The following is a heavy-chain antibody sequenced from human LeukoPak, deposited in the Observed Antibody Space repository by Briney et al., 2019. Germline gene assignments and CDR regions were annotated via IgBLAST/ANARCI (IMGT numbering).Heavy chain of an antibody. CDR1: GYSISSGYY. V-gene: IGHV4-38-2*02. CDR2: IYHSGST. D-gene: IGHD6-19*01. Sequence: SETLSLTCALSGYSISSGYYWGWIRQPPGTGLEWIGSIYHSGSTYYNPSLKSRVTISVDTSKNQFSLKLSSVTAADTAVYYCARDTVAGSDFDYWGQGTLVTVSS. J-gene: IGHJ4*02. CDR3: ARDTVAGSDFDY.